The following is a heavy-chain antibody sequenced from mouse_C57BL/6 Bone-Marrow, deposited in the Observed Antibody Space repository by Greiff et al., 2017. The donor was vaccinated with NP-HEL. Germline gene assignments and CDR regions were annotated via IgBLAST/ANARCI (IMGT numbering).Heavy chain of an antibody. CDR3: ARYDSSWFAY. J-gene: IGHJ3*01. V-gene: IGHV1-59*01. CDR1: GYTFTSYW. D-gene: IGHD2-4*01. Sequence: QVQLKQPGAELVRPGTSVKLSCKASGYTFTSYWMHWVKQRPGQGLEWIGVIDPSDSYTNYNQKFKGKATLTVDTSSSTAYMQLSSLTSEDSAVYYCARYDSSWFAYWGQGTLVTVSA. CDR2: IDPSDSYT.